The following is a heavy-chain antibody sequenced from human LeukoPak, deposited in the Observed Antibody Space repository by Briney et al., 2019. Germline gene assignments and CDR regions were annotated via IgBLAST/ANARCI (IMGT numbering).Heavy chain of an antibody. Sequence: GGSLRLSCAASGFTFSSHEMNWVRQAPGKGLEWVSYISSSGSTIYYADSVKGRFTISRDNAKNSLYLQMNSLRAEDTAVYYCARFLALYAFDIWGQGTMVTVSS. J-gene: IGHJ3*02. V-gene: IGHV3-48*03. CDR3: ARFLALYAFDI. CDR1: GFTFSSHE. CDR2: ISSSGSTI.